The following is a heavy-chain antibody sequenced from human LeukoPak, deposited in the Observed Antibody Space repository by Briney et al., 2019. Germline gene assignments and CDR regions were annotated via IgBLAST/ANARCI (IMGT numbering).Heavy chain of an antibody. D-gene: IGHD5-18*01. V-gene: IGHV4-4*07. CDR1: GGSMSSYY. Sequence: SETLSLTCTVSGGSMSSYYWSWIRQPAGKGLEWIGRIYTSGSTNYNPSLKSRVTISVDTSKNQFSLKLSSVTAADTAVYYCARGRRGYSYGTYYFDYWGQGTLVTVSS. J-gene: IGHJ4*02. CDR2: IYTSGST. CDR3: ARGRRGYSYGTYYFDY.